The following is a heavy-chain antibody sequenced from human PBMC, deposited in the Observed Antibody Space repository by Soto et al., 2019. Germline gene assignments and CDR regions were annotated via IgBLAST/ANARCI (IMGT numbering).Heavy chain of an antibody. CDR1: GGCITYYY. CDR2: ISYSGST. V-gene: IGHV4-59*01. J-gene: IGHJ4*02. D-gene: IGHD2-8*01. Sequence: PSEPLSRTCTVAGGCITYYYCTWMRQTTEKGLEWIGYISYSGSTNYNPSLKSRVTISVDTSKNHFSLNLSSVTAADTAVYYCARGGCSDGVCYAFPASWGQGTLVTV. CDR3: ARGGCSDGVCYAFPAS.